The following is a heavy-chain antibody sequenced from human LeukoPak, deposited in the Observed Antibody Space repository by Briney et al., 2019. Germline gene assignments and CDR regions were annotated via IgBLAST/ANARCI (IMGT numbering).Heavy chain of an antibody. Sequence: GGSLRLSCAASGFTFSTYSMNWVRQAPGKGLEWVSGISWNSGSIGYADSVKGRFTISRDNAKNSLYLQMNSLRAEDTALYYCASSFTVTTTIFDYWGQGTLVTVSS. D-gene: IGHD4-17*01. V-gene: IGHV3-9*01. J-gene: IGHJ4*02. CDR2: ISWNSGSI. CDR1: GFTFSTYS. CDR3: ASSFTVTTTIFDY.